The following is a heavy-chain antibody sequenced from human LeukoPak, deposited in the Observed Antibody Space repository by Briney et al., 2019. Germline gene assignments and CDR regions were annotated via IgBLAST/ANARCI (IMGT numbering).Heavy chain of an antibody. CDR2: ISYDGSNK. Sequence: GGSLRLSCAASGFTFSSYGMHWVRQAPGKGLEWVAVISYDGSNKYYADSVKGRFTTSRDNSKNTLYLQMNSLRAEDTAVYYCAKASLPDDYWGQGTLVTVSS. V-gene: IGHV3-30*18. CDR3: AKASLPDDY. J-gene: IGHJ4*02. CDR1: GFTFSSYG.